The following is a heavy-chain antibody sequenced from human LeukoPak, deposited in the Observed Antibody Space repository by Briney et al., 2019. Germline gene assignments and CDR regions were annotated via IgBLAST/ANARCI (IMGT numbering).Heavy chain of an antibody. CDR1: GFTVSSNY. Sequence: PGGSLRLSCAASGFTVSSNYMSWVRQAPGKGLEWVSVIYSGGSTYYADSEKGRFTISRDNSKNTLYLQMNSLRAEDTAVYYCARRCSGGSCYSVGAFDIWGQGTMVTVSS. CDR3: ARRCSGGSCYSVGAFDI. J-gene: IGHJ3*02. D-gene: IGHD2-15*01. CDR2: IYSGGST. V-gene: IGHV3-53*01.